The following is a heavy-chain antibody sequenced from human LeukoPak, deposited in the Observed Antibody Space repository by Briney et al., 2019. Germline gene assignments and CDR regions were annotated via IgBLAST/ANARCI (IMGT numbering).Heavy chain of an antibody. J-gene: IGHJ4*02. CDR3: ARVHRGYSYGRLDY. V-gene: IGHV3-48*02. D-gene: IGHD5-18*01. CDR1: GFAFSDYS. Sequence: GGSLRLSCAASGFAFSDYSMNWVRQAPGKGLEWVSYISSSDNTIHYADSVKGRFTISRDNAKNSLYLEMNSLRDQGTAVYYCARVHRGYSYGRLDYWGQGTLVTVSS. CDR2: ISSSDNTI.